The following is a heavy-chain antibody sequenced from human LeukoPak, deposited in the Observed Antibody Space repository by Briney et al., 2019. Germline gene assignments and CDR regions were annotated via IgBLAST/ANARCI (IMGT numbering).Heavy chain of an antibody. D-gene: IGHD4-4*01. J-gene: IGHJ6*02. Sequence: ASVTVSSKASGYTFTVYYMHWVRQAPGQGLEWMGWINPNSGGTNYAQKFQGRVTMTGDTSISTAYMELSRLRSDDTAVYYCARRHDYMARHMDVWGQGTTVTVSS. CDR2: INPNSGGT. CDR1: GYTFTVYY. V-gene: IGHV1-2*02. CDR3: ARRHDYMARHMDV.